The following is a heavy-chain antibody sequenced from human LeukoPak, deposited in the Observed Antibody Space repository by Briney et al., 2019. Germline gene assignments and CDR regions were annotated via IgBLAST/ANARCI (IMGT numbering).Heavy chain of an antibody. CDR3: ARVSRSGSYYYY. Sequence: GASVKVSCKASGGTFSSYAISWVRQAPGQGLERMGRIIPILGIANYAQKFQGRVTITADKSTSTAYMELSSLRSEDTAVYYCARVSRSGSYYYYWGQGTLVTVSS. CDR1: GGTFSSYA. V-gene: IGHV1-69*04. D-gene: IGHD1-26*01. CDR2: IIPILGIA. J-gene: IGHJ4*02.